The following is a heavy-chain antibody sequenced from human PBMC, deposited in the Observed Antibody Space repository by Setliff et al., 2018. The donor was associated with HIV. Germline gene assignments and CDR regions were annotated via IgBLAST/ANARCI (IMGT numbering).Heavy chain of an antibody. CDR3: ARDHTSGSLHAFDL. CDR2: ISYSENT. CDR1: DPISSHY. D-gene: IGHD1-26*01. J-gene: IGHJ3*01. Sequence: PSETLSLTCPQESLRDPISSHYWSWIRQPPGEGLEWIGHISYSENTYYNPSLKSRVTISLDTSKKSFSLDLYSVTAADTAMYYCARDHTSGSLHAFDLWGPGTLVTVSS. V-gene: IGHV4-59*11.